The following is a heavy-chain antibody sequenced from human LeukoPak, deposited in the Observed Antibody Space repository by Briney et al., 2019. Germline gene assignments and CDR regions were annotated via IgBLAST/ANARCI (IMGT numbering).Heavy chain of an antibody. D-gene: IGHD7-27*01. Sequence: ASVKVSCKASGYTCTSYAMHWVRQAPGQRLEWMGWINAGNGNTKYSQKFQGRVTITRDTSASTAYIELSSLRSEDTAVYYCARTLTGPLALFDYWGQGTLVTVSS. CDR2: INAGNGNT. V-gene: IGHV1-3*01. CDR3: ARTLTGPLALFDY. CDR1: GYTCTSYA. J-gene: IGHJ4*02.